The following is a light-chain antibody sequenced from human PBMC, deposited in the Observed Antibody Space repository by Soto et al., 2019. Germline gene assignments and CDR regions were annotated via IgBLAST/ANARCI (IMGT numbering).Light chain of an antibody. CDR1: NSDVGGYNY. V-gene: IGLV2-14*01. Sequence: QSVLTQPASVSGSPGQSITIPCTGTNSDVGGYNYVSWYQHHPGKAPKLMIYEVFNRPSGVSSRFSGSKSGSTASLTISGLQAEDEADYYCSSYTTTNTLYVFGTGTKVT. CDR2: EVF. CDR3: SSYTTTNTLYV. J-gene: IGLJ1*01.